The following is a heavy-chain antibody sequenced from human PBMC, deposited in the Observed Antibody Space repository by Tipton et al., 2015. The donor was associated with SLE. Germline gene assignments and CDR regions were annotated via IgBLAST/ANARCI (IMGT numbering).Heavy chain of an antibody. J-gene: IGHJ5*01. D-gene: IGHD5-12*01. V-gene: IGHV3-48*03. CDR1: GFTFSSYE. Sequence: GSLRLSCEASGFTFSSYEVDWVRQAPGKGLEWVAFVTRNSATIKYEESVKSRFTISRDNAKNLVYLQMNSLRAEDTAVYYCVREGDRGCWFDSWGQGTLVTVSS. CDR3: VREGDRGCWFDS. CDR2: VTRNSATI.